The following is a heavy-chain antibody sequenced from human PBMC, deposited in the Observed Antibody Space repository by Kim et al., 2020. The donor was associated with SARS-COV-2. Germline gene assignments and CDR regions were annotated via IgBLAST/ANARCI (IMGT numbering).Heavy chain of an antibody. V-gene: IGHV3-33*05. CDR3: ARYTSGGSGQLRYYYYYYGMDV. CDR2: ISYDGSNK. J-gene: IGHJ6*02. D-gene: IGHD3-10*01. Sequence: GGSLRLSCAASGFTFSSYGMHWVRQAPGKGLEWVAVISYDGSNKYYADSVKGRFTISRDNSKNTLYLQMNSLRAEDTAVYYCARYTSGGSGQLRYYYYYYGMDVWGQGTTVTVSS. CDR1: GFTFSSYG.